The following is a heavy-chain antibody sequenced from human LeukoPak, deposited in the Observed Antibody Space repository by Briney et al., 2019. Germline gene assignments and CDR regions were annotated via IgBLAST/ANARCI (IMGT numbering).Heavy chain of an antibody. V-gene: IGHV1-24*01. Sequence: ASVKVSCKVSGYTLTELSIHWVRQAPGKGLEWMGGFDPEYGETIYAQKFQGRVTMTRDTSISTAYMELSSLTSDDTAVYYCARDRVGVGSSGWENWGQGTLVTVSS. CDR3: ARDRVGVGSSGWEN. CDR1: GYTLTELS. D-gene: IGHD6-19*01. J-gene: IGHJ4*02. CDR2: FDPEYGET.